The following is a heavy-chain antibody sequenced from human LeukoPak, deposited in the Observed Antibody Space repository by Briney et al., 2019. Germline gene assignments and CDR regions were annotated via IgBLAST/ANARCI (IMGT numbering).Heavy chain of an antibody. CDR3: ARQGYDILTCYIDAYDI. J-gene: IGHJ3*02. Sequence: SETLSLTCTVSGGSISSYYWSWIRQPPGKGLEWIGYISYSGSTNYNPSLKSRVTISIDTSKNQFSLKLRSVTPADTAIYYCARQGYDILTCYIDAYDIWGQGTMVTVSS. V-gene: IGHV4-59*08. D-gene: IGHD3-9*01. CDR1: GGSISSYY. CDR2: ISYSGST.